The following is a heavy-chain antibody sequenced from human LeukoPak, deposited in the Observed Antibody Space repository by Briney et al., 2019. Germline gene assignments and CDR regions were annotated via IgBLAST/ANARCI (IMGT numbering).Heavy chain of an antibody. Sequence: GASVKVSCKASGYTFTGYYMHWVRQAPGQGLGWMGWINPNSGGTNYAQKFQGRVTMTRDTSISTAYMELSRLRSDDTAVYYCAREESYGPIHGAFDIWGQGTMVTVSS. D-gene: IGHD1-26*01. CDR2: INPNSGGT. CDR3: AREESYGPIHGAFDI. CDR1: GYTFTGYY. V-gene: IGHV1-2*02. J-gene: IGHJ3*02.